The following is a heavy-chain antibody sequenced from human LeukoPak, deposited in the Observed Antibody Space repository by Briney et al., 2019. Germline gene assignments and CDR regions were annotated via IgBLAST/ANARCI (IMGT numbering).Heavy chain of an antibody. J-gene: IGHJ4*02. Sequence: SETLSLTCTVSGGSISSYYWSWIRQPPGKGLEWIGYIYYSGSTNYNPSLKSRVTISIDTSKNEFSLKLSSVTAADTAVYYCASRRFGAFDCCGEQTLVTVSS. V-gene: IGHV4-59*08. CDR3: ASRRFGAFDC. D-gene: IGHD3-16*01. CDR1: GGSISSYY. CDR2: IYYSGST.